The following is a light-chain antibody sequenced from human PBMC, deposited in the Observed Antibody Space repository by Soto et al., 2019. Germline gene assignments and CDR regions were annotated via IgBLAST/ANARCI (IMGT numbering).Light chain of an antibody. V-gene: IGKV1-5*03. J-gene: IGKJ1*01. Sequence: DIQMTQSPSTLSASVGDRVTITCRASQSISDWLAWYQQRPGKAPKLLIYKASNLQNGVPSRFSGGGSGTEFNLTITSLQPDDFATYYCEQYNNYWTFGQGTKVENK. CDR3: EQYNNYWT. CDR2: KAS. CDR1: QSISDW.